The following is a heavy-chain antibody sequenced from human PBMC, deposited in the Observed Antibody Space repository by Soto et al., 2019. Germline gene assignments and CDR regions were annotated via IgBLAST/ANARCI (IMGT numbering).Heavy chain of an antibody. CDR3: ARDYYCSGGSCLDSFDY. Sequence: ASVKVSCKASGYTFTSYGISWVRQAPGQGLEWMGWISAYNGLTKYTQKLQGRITMTTDTPTSTAYMELRSLRSDDTAVYYCARDYYCSGGSCLDSFDYWGQGSLVTVSS. V-gene: IGHV1-18*01. CDR2: ISAYNGLT. J-gene: IGHJ4*02. CDR1: GYTFTSYG. D-gene: IGHD2-15*01.